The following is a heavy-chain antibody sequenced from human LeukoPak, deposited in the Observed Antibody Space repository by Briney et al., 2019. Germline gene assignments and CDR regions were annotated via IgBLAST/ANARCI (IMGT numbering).Heavy chain of an antibody. D-gene: IGHD2-15*01. CDR1: GFTFSSYS. J-gene: IGHJ6*02. V-gene: IGHV3-48*01. CDR2: ISSSSSTI. Sequence: PGGSLRLSCAASGFTFSSYSMNWVRQAPGKGLEWVSYISSSSSTIYYADSVKGRFTISRDNAENSLYLQMNSLRAEDTAVYYCSVVGGYYYYGMDVWGQGTTVTVSS. CDR3: SVVGGYYYYGMDV.